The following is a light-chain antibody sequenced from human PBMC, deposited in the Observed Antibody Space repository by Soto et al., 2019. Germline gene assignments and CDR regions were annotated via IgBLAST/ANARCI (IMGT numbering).Light chain of an antibody. CDR3: QQSYSTLGT. Sequence: DIQMTQSPSYLSASVGDRVTITCRASQSISGYLNWYQVKPGKAPKLQIYAAVSLESGVPSRFSGSGTGTDFTLTISSLQPEDVATYYCQQSYSTLGTFGPGTKVEIK. CDR2: AAV. J-gene: IGKJ1*01. V-gene: IGKV1-39*01. CDR1: QSISGY.